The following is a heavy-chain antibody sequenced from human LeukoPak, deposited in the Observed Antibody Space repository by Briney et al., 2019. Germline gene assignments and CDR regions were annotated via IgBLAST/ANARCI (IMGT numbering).Heavy chain of an antibody. V-gene: IGHV4-4*07. CDR1: GDSISNYY. J-gene: IGHJ4*02. Sequence: PSETLSLTCTVSGDSISNYYWSWIRQPAGKGLEWIGRIYTSGSTNYNSSRKSRVTMSVDTSKNQFSLKLSSVTAADTAVYYCARVSLVRGAPDYYFDYWGQGTLVTVSS. CDR3: ARVSLVRGAPDYYFDY. CDR2: IYTSGST. D-gene: IGHD3-10*01.